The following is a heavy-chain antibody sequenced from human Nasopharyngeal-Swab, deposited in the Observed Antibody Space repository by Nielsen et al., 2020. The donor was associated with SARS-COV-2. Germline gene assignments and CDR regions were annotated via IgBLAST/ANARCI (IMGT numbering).Heavy chain of an antibody. J-gene: IGHJ4*02. CDR3: ARHSYQWNPASHLDY. CDR2: IYSTEIT. CDR1: GGSIVSHY. D-gene: IGHD6-19*01. Sequence: SETLSLTCTVSGGSIVSHYWNWIRLSPGKGLEWIGYIYSTEITKYNPSLGSRVTMSVDTSKNQFSLKLSSVTATDTALYYCARHSYQWNPASHLDYWGQGSLVTVSS. V-gene: IGHV4-59*08.